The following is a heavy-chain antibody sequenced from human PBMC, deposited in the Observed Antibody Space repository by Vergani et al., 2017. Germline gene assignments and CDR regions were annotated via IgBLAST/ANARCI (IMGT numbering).Heavy chain of an antibody. D-gene: IGHD2-15*01. CDR2: IYYSGST. J-gene: IGHJ4*02. V-gene: IGHV4-34*01. CDR1: GGSFSGYY. CDR3: ARSLPYCTCGSCPAI. Sequence: QVQLHQWGAGLLKPSETLSLTCAVYGGSFSGYYWSWIRQPPGKGLEWIGYIYYSGSTYYNPSLKSRVTISVDTSQNQFSLKLNSVTAADTAVYYCARSLPYCTCGSCPAIWGQGTLVTVSS.